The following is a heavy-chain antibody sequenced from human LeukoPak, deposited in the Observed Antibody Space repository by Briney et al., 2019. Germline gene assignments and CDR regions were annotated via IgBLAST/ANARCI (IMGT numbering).Heavy chain of an antibody. D-gene: IGHD1-26*01. CDR3: AREVSVGPTRTLDP. CDR2: INTRGSS. CDR1: GGSISNYY. J-gene: IGHJ5*02. V-gene: IGHV4-4*07. Sequence: PSETLSLTCTVSGGSISNYYWSWIRQPAGKGLEWIGRINTRGSSNYNPFLKSRVTMSVDTSKNQFSLKLSYVTAADTAVYYCAREVSVGPTRTLDPWGQGTLVTVSS.